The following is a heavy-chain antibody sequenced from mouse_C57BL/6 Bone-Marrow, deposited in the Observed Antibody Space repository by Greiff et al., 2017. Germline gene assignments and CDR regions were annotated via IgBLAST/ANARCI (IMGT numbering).Heavy chain of an antibody. D-gene: IGHD1-1*01. Sequence: EVKLVEPGGGLVKPGGSLKLSCAASGFTFSSYAMSWVRQTPDRRLEWVATISDGGSYTYSPDNVKGRFTISRDNAKNNLSLQMSQLQSEDTAMYYEARVYYYYVSSFDYWGQGTTLTVTS. CDR1: GFTFSSYA. CDR3: ARVYYYYVSSFDY. CDR2: ISDGGSYT. V-gene: IGHV5-4*03. J-gene: IGHJ2*01.